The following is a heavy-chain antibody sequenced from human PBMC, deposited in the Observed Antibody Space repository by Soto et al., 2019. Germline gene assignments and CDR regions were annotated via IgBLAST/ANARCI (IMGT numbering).Heavy chain of an antibody. V-gene: IGHV3-30-3*01. Sequence: QVQLVESGGGVVQPGRSLRLSCAASGFTFSSYAMHWVRQAPGKGLEWVAVISYDGSNKYYADSVKGRFTISRDNSKNKLDLQMNRLRAEDTAVYYCARGARSRVAGHARRYWGQGTLVTVSS. CDR3: ARGARSRVAGHARRY. CDR2: ISYDGSNK. D-gene: IGHD6-19*01. CDR1: GFTFSSYA. J-gene: IGHJ4*02.